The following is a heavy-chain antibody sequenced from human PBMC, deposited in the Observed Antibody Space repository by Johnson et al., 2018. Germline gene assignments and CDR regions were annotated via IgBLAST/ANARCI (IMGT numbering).Heavy chain of an antibody. CDR3: ARGGQVTTVVSPEEEFDY. J-gene: IGHJ4*02. D-gene: IGHD4-23*01. V-gene: IGHV1-46*01. CDR1: GYIFSTYY. Sequence: QVQLVQSGAEVKKPGASVKVSCKASGYIFSTYYVHWVRQAPGQGLEWMGIIHPGGAGTSYAQKFQGRVTMTRDTSTSTVYMELSSLRSEDTAVYYCARGGQVTTVVSPEEEFDYWGQGTLVTVSS. CDR2: IHPGGAGT.